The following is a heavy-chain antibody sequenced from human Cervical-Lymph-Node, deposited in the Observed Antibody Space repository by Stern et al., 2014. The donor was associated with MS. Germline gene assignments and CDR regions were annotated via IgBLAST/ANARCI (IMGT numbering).Heavy chain of an antibody. Sequence: VQLVESGPGLVKPSQTLSLTCTVSGGSISSSGYYWSWIRQPADKGLEWIGRIHDSGSTYYNPSLKSRVTISMDTAKNQFPLKLPFVTAADTAVYYCATTRWDLFTWNWFDPWGQGTLVTVSS. CDR2: IHDSGST. J-gene: IGHJ5*02. CDR1: GGSISSSGYY. V-gene: IGHV4-61*02. CDR3: ATTRWDLFTWNWFDP. D-gene: IGHD1-26*01.